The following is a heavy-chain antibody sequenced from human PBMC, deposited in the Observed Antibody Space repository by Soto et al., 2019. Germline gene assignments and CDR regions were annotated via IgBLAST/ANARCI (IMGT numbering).Heavy chain of an antibody. J-gene: IGHJ6*02. CDR1: GFTFTSSA. D-gene: IGHD3-3*01. CDR2: IVVGSGKT. Sequence: SVKVSCKASGFTFTSSAVQWVLQARGQHLEWIEWIVVGSGKTNYAQKFQERVTITRDMSTSTAYMELSSLRSEVTAVYYCAEVRFLEWSYGMDVWGQGTTVTVS. CDR3: AEVRFLEWSYGMDV. V-gene: IGHV1-58*01.